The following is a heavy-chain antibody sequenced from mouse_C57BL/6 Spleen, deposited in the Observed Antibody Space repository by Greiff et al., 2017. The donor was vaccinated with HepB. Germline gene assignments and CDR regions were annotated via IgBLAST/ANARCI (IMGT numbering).Heavy chain of an antibody. CDR3: ARWTGTLYYFDY. CDR2: INPSNGGT. J-gene: IGHJ2*01. CDR1: GYTFTSYW. Sequence: VQLQQSGTELVKPGASVKLSCKASGYTFTSYWMHWVKQRPGQGLEWIGNINPSNGGTNYNEKFKSKATLTVDKSSSTAYMQLSSLTSEDSAVYYCARWTGTLYYFDYWGQGTTLTVSS. D-gene: IGHD4-1*01. V-gene: IGHV1-53*01.